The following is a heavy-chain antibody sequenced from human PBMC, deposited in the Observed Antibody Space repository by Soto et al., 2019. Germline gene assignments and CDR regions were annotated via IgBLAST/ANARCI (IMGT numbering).Heavy chain of an antibody. V-gene: IGHV3-30*18. CDR2: ISYDGSKT. CDR1: GFIFSSYG. CDR3: AKGGEQWLAEFDY. J-gene: IGHJ4*02. D-gene: IGHD6-19*01. Sequence: PGGSLRLSCAASGFIFSSYGMHWVRQAPVKGLEWVAVISYDGSKTYYADSVKGRFTISRGKSKNTLYLQMNSQRVEDTAVYYCAKGGEQWLAEFDYWGQGTLVTVSS.